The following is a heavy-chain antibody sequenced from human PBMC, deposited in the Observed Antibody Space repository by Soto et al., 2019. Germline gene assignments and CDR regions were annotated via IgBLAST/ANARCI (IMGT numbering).Heavy chain of an antibody. V-gene: IGHV4-34*01. CDR1: CGSFSSYY. CDR2: INHSGST. Sequence: QVQLQQWGAGLLKPSETLSLTCAVYCGSFSSYYWSWIRQPPGKGLEWIGEINHSGSTNYNPSLKSRVTMSVDTSKTQFSLKLSSVTAADTAVYDCARTSRFDCWGQGTLVTVSS. J-gene: IGHJ4*02. CDR3: ARTSRFDC.